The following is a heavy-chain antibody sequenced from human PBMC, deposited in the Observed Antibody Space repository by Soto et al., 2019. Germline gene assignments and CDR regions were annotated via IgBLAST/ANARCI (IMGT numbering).Heavy chain of an antibody. D-gene: IGHD3-22*01. CDR1: GGTFSSYA. CDR3: ARATYYYDSSGYYHGTDY. V-gene: IGHV1-69*13. J-gene: IGHJ4*02. Sequence: ASVKVSCKASGGTFSSYAISWVRQAPGQGLEWMGGIIPIFGTANYAQKFQGRVTITADESTSTAYMELSSLRSEDTAVYYCARATYYYDSSGYYHGTDYWGQGTLVTAPQ. CDR2: IIPIFGTA.